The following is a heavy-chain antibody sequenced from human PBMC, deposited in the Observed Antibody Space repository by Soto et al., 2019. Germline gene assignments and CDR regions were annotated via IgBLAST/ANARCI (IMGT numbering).Heavy chain of an antibody. CDR2: ISNDGRNK. V-gene: IGHV3-30*18. D-gene: IGHD3-22*01. J-gene: IGHJ6*02. Sequence: QVQLVESGGGVDQPGTSLRLSCAASGFTFSSYGIHWVRQPPGKGLEWVAVISNDGRNKFYADSVKGRFTISRDNSKNTVYLQMNSLRAEDTAVYYCTNYYDSSGYYNPPYYYGMDVWGQGTTVTVSS. CDR3: TNYYDSSGYYNPPYYYGMDV. CDR1: GFTFSSYG.